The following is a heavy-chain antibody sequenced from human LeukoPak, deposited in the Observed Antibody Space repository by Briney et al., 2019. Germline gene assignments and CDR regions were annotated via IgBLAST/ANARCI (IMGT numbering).Heavy chain of an antibody. Sequence: GGSLRLSCAASGFTFSTYWMSWVRQAPGKGLDWVANIKPDGSDKKFVDSVKGRFAISRDNAKNSLYLQMNSLRVEDTAVYYCATQTSSEAFEIWGQGRVVTVSS. J-gene: IGHJ3*02. V-gene: IGHV3-7*05. CDR3: ATQTSSEAFEI. D-gene: IGHD2-2*01. CDR2: IKPDGSDK. CDR1: GFTFSTYW.